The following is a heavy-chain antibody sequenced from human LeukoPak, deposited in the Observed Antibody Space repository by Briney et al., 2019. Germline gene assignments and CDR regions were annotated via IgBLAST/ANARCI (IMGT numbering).Heavy chain of an antibody. CDR3: SNSTSTRLYNWFDP. CDR1: GFTFSSYA. Sequence: PGGSLRLSCAASGFTFSSYAMSWVRQAPGKGLEWVSAISGSGGSTYYADSVKGRFTISRDNSKNTLYLQMNSLRAEDTAVYYCSNSTSTRLYNWFDPWGQGTLVTVSS. J-gene: IGHJ5*02. V-gene: IGHV3-23*01. D-gene: IGHD2-2*01. CDR2: ISGSGGST.